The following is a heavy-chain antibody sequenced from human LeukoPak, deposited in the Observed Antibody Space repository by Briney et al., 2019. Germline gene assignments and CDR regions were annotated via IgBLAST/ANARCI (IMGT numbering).Heavy chain of an antibody. V-gene: IGHV1-2*02. CDR2: INPNSGGT. CDR1: GYTFTGYY. CDR3: ARALRWDSSSAFDI. D-gene: IGHD6-19*01. J-gene: IGHJ3*02. Sequence: EASVKVSCKASGYTFTGYYMHWVRQAPGQGLKWMGWINPNSGGTNYAQKFRGRVTMTRDTSITTAYMELSSLRSDDTAVYYCARALRWDSSSAFDIWGQGTMVTVSS.